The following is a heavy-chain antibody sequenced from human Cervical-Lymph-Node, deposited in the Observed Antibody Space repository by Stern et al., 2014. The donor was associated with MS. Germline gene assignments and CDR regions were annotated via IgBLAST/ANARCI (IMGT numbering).Heavy chain of an antibody. CDR2: IWFDGVNN. CDR3: ARDAVPFRYQNWFDP. J-gene: IGHJ5*02. V-gene: IGHV3-33*01. D-gene: IGHD3-9*01. CDR1: GFTFSSYG. Sequence: QVQLVESGGGVVQPGRSLRLSCSASGFTFSSYGIHWVRQAPGKGLEWVAVIWFDGVNNFYADSVKGRFTISRDNSKNMSYLEMSSLRVEDTAIYYCARDAVPFRYQNWFDPWGQGTLVTVSS.